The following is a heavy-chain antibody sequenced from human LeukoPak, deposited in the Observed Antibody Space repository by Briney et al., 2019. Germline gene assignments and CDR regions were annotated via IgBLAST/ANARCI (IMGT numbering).Heavy chain of an antibody. CDR1: GGSISSHY. Sequence: PSETLSLTCTVSGGSISSHYWSWIQQPPGKGLEWIGYIYYSGSTNYNPSLQSRVTISVDTSKNHFSLKLTSVTAADTAVYYCARLLDNDSSGYPDTFDMWGQGTMVTVSS. CDR2: IYYSGST. J-gene: IGHJ3*02. CDR3: ARLLDNDSSGYPDTFDM. V-gene: IGHV4-59*11. D-gene: IGHD3-22*01.